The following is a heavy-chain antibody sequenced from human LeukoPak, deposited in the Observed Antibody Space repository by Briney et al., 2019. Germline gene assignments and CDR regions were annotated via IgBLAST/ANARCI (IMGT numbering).Heavy chain of an antibody. V-gene: IGHV4-34*01. CDR1: GGSFSDYY. CDR2: INHIGST. D-gene: IGHD3-3*01. J-gene: IGHJ4*02. Sequence: SETLSLTCAVYGGSFSDYYWSWIRQPPGKGLEWIGEINHIGSTDYNPSLKGRVTISVDTSKNQFSLKLSSVTAADTAVYYCARVLRPFTIFGVVFKSIDYFDYWGQGTLVTVSS. CDR3: ARVLRPFTIFGVVFKSIDYFDY.